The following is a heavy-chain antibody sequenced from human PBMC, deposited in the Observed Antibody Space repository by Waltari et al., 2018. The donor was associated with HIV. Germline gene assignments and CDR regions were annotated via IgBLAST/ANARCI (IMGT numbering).Heavy chain of an antibody. V-gene: IGHV3-66*02. CDR3: AKGIKYYTFSNESSASEP. D-gene: IGHD3-10*01. CDR1: GFSVGDDY. CDR2: INAAGET. Sequence: VNLTERGGGVVPRGGSLRLSCTVSGFSVGDDYLHWIRQSPGRGLGWVATINAAGETFYPYSVDGRFSLSRDTFKNIFYLQMTYLGLEDTAVYYCAKGIKYYTFSNESSASEPWGQGTLVTV. J-gene: IGHJ1*01.